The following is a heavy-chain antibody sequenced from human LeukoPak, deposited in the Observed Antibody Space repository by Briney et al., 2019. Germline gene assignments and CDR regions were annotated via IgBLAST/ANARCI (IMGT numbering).Heavy chain of an antibody. Sequence: SETLSLTCTVSGGSISSGSYYWGWIRQPPGKGLEWIGNIYYSGSTYYNPSLKSRVTISVDTSKNQFSLKLSSVTAADTAVYYCARDFRPSVDTAMFDYWGQGTLVTVSS. J-gene: IGHJ4*02. CDR2: IYYSGST. D-gene: IGHD5-18*01. CDR3: ARDFRPSVDTAMFDY. V-gene: IGHV4-39*07. CDR1: GGSISSGSYY.